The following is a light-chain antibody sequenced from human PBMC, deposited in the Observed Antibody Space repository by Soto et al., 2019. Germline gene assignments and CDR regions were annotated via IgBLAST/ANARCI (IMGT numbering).Light chain of an antibody. CDR3: QSADSSGTSV. V-gene: IGLV3-25*02. J-gene: IGLJ1*01. Sequence: SSELAQPPSVSVSPGQTARITCAGDALPQQYAYWYQQKPGHAPVLVIYKDSERPSGIPERFSGSSSGTTVTLTISGVQAEDEADDYCQSADSSGTSVFGTGTKV. CDR1: ALPQQY. CDR2: KDS.